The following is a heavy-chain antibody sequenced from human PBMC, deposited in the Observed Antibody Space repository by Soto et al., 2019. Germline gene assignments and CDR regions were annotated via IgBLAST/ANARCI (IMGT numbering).Heavy chain of an antibody. CDR2: ISSSSSTI. J-gene: IGHJ3*02. CDR3: ARGKFAYGGFDI. V-gene: IGHV3-48*01. CDR1: RFTFTNFG. D-gene: IGHD4-17*01. Sequence: GGSLRLSCAGSRFTFTNFGMHWVRQAPGKGLEWVSYISSSSSTIYYADSVKGRFTISRDNAKNSLYLQMNSLRAEDTAVYYCARGKFAYGGFDIWGQGTMVTVSS.